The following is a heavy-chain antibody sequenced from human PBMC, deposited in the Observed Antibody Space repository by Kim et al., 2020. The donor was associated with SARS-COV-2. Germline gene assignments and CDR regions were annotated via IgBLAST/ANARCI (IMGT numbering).Heavy chain of an antibody. Sequence: SETLSLTCAVYGGSFSGYYWSWIRQPPGKGLEWIGEINHSGSTNYTPSLKSRVTISVDTSKNQFSLKLSSVTAADTAVYYCARGRGLLWFGELLPNQYYFDYWGQGTLVTVSS. D-gene: IGHD3-10*01. J-gene: IGHJ4*02. CDR3: ARGRGLLWFGELLPNQYYFDY. CDR2: INHSGST. V-gene: IGHV4-34*01. CDR1: GGSFSGYY.